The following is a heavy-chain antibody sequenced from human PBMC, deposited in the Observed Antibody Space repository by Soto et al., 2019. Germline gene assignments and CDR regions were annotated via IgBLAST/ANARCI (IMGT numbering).Heavy chain of an antibody. CDR2: TFYSGST. CDR1: GGSLSSGSYH. D-gene: IGHD1-1*01. V-gene: IGHV4-39*01. CDR3: ARLESAFDI. Sequence: TSETLSLTCTVSGGSLSSGSYHWGWIRQPPGQGPEWIGNTFYSGSTYYNPSLKSRVTISVDTAKNQFSLMLSSVTAADTAVYYCARLESAFDIWGQGTMVTVSS. J-gene: IGHJ3*02.